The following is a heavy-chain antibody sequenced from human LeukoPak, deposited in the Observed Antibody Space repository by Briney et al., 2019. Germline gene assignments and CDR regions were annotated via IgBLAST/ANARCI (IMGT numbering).Heavy chain of an antibody. V-gene: IGHV3-53*01. CDR2: IFAGDNT. D-gene: IGHD6-6*01. CDR1: GFSVSTNY. CDR3: AHEGPSNNYYIDV. Sequence: GGSLRLSCAASGFSVSTNYMSWVRQAPGKGREWVSVIFAGDNTYYPDSVKGRFTISRDNSKNTLYLQMNSLRAEDTAVYYCAHEGPSNNYYIDVWGKGTTVTVSS. J-gene: IGHJ6*03.